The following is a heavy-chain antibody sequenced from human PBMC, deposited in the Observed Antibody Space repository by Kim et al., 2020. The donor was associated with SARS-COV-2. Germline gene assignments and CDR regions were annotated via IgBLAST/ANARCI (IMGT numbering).Heavy chain of an antibody. CDR1: GGSISSSSYY. CDR3: ARRERTDITIFGVVTKRGWFDP. D-gene: IGHD3-3*01. CDR2: IYYSGST. Sequence: SETLSLTCTVSGGSISSSSYYWGWIRQPPGKGLEWLGSIYYSGSTYHNPSLKSRVTISVDTSKNQFSLKLSSVTAAYTAVYYCARRERTDITIFGVVTKRGWFDPWGRETRISVSS. V-gene: IGHV4-39*01. J-gene: IGHJ5*02.